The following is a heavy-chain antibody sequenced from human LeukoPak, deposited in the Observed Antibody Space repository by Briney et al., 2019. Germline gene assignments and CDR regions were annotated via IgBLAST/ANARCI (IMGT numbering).Heavy chain of an antibody. V-gene: IGHV4-31*03. D-gene: IGHD3-10*01. J-gene: IGHJ3*02. Sequence: SETLSLTCTVSGGSISSGGYYWSWIRQHPGRGLGWIGYIYYSGSTYYNPSLKSRVTISVDTSKNQFSLKLSSVTAADTAVYYCARGRYYGSGSYYYAFDIWGQGTMVTVSS. CDR1: GGSISSGGYY. CDR2: IYYSGST. CDR3: ARGRYYGSGSYYYAFDI.